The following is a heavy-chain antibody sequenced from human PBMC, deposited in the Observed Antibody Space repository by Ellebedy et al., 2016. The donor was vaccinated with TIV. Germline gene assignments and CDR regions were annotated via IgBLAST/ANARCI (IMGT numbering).Heavy chain of an antibody. D-gene: IGHD2-21*01. V-gene: IGHV3-9*01. CDR3: YSGGY. Sequence: GGSLRLXXAASGFKFADYAMHWVRQAPGKGLEWVSGINWNSRNIGYADSVKGRFTISGDNAKNSLYLQMNSLRAEDTAVYYCYSGGYWGQGTLVTVSS. CDR1: GFKFADYA. CDR2: INWNSRNI. J-gene: IGHJ4*02.